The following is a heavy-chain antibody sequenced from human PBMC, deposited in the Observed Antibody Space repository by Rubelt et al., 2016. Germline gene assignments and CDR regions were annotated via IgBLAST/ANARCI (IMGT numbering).Heavy chain of an antibody. J-gene: IGHJ4*02. V-gene: IGHV1-18*01. Sequence: QVQLVQSGSELKKPEASVKVSCKASGYTFTSYAMNWVPQAPGQGLEWMGWINGYNGNTDYEQKFQGRVTMTRDTSTTTAYMDLRSLRSDDTAIYYCARGPGCSSLSCPYYFDYWGQGTLVIVSS. CDR1: GYTFTSYA. CDR3: ARGPGCSSLSCPYYFDY. D-gene: IGHD2-2*01. CDR2: INGYNGNT.